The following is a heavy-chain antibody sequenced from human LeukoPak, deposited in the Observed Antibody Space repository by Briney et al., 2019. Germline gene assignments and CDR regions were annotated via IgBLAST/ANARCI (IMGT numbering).Heavy chain of an antibody. CDR3: AKDQRYSSGWSPEFDY. CDR2: IRYDGSNK. Sequence: GGSLRLSCAVSGLIFSSYGMHWVRQAPGKGLEWVALIRYDGSNKYYADSVKGRFTISRDNSKNTLYLQMNSLRAEDTAVYYCAKDQRYSSGWSPEFDYWGQGTLVTVSS. J-gene: IGHJ4*02. CDR1: GLIFSSYG. V-gene: IGHV3-30*02. D-gene: IGHD6-19*01.